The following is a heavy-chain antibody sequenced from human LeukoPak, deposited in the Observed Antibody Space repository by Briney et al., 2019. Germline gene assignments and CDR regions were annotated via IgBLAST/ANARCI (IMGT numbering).Heavy chain of an antibody. CDR3: AREAVDTAMAFDY. Sequence: ASVKVSCKASGYTFTGYYMHWVRQAPGQGLEWMGWINPNSGGTNYAQKFQGRVTMTRDTSISTAYMELSRLRSDDTAVYYCAREAVDTAMAFDYWGQGTLVTVSS. CDR1: GYTFTGYY. CDR2: INPNSGGT. D-gene: IGHD5-18*01. V-gene: IGHV1-2*02. J-gene: IGHJ4*02.